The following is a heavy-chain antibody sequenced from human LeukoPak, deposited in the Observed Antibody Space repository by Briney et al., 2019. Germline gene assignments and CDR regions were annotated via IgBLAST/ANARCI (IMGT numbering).Heavy chain of an antibody. V-gene: IGHV3-21*01. CDR1: GFTFSSYS. CDR2: ISSSSSYI. J-gene: IGHJ5*02. CDR3: AKEGGFGYNWFDP. Sequence: GGSLRLSCAASGFTFSSYSMNWVRQAPGKGLEWVSSISSSSSYIYYADSVKGRFTISRDNAKNSLYLQMNSLRAEDTAVYYCAKEGGFGYNWFDPWGQGTLVTVSS. D-gene: IGHD3-16*01.